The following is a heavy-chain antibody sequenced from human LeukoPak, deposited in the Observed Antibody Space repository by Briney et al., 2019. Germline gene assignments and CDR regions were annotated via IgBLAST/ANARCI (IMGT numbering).Heavy chain of an antibody. V-gene: IGHV4-59*08. CDR2: IYYSGST. CDR1: RGSISSYY. CDR3: ASKSSGRDY. Sequence: SETLSLTSTGSRGSISSYYWIWIPHPPGKGLEWIGYIYYSGSTNYNPSLKSRVTISVDTSKNQFSLKLSSVTAADTAVYYCASKSSGRDYWGQGTLVTVSS. J-gene: IGHJ4*02. D-gene: IGHD6-19*01.